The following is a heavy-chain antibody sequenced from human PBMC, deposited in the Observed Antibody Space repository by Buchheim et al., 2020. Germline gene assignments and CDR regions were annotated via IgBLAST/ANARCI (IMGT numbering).Heavy chain of an antibody. CDR1: GGSINRGGYY. CDR2: IYYTGAT. Sequence: QMQLQESGPGLVKPLQTLSLTCTVSGGSINRGGYYWSWIRQHSVRGPEWIGYIYYTGATYYSTSLKSRVSISVDTSKNQFSLRVNSVTAADTAVHFCARDGYNNFGEYFAMDVWGQGT. J-gene: IGHJ6*02. D-gene: IGHD4-11*01. V-gene: IGHV4-31*03. CDR3: ARDGYNNFGEYFAMDV.